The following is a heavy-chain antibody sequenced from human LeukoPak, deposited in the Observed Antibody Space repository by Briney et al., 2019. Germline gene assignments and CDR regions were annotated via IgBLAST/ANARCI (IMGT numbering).Heavy chain of an antibody. J-gene: IGHJ4*02. Sequence: GGSLRLSCAASGFTFSNYAMSWVRQAPGKGLEWVSAISGSGGSTYYAGSVKGRFTISRDNSKNTLYLQMNSLRAEDTAVYYCANLITGTSYYFDYWGQGTLVTVSS. CDR3: ANLITGTSYYFDY. CDR2: ISGSGGST. D-gene: IGHD1-7*01. V-gene: IGHV3-23*01. CDR1: GFTFSNYA.